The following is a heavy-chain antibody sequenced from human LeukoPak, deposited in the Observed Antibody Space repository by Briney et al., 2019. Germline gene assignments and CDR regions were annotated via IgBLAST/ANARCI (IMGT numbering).Heavy chain of an antibody. V-gene: IGHV3-23*01. D-gene: IGHD3-10*01. CDR3: AKLGNFASGSYSD. CDR2: ISDSGGYT. Sequence: GGSLRLPCAASGFTFSSFAMSWVRQAPGKGLEWVSGISDSGGYTYYADSVKGRFTISRDNSKNTLYLHMNSLRAEDTAVYYCAKLGNFASGSYSDWGQGTLVTVSS. J-gene: IGHJ4*02. CDR1: GFTFSSFA.